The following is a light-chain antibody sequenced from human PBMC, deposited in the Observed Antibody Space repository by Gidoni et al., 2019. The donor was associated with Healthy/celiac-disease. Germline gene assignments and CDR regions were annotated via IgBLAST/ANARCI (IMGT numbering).Light chain of an antibody. Sequence: DIQMTQSPSSLSVSVGDRVTITCRASQSISSFLNWYQQKPGKAPKLLIYAASSLQGGVPARFSGSGSGTDFTLTISSLQREDFATYFCQQTYSTFTFGPGTKVDIK. V-gene: IGKV1-39*01. CDR2: AAS. CDR1: QSISSF. CDR3: QQTYSTFT. J-gene: IGKJ3*01.